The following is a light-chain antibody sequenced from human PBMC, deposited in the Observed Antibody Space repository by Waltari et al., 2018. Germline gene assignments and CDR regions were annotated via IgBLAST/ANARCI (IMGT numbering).Light chain of an antibody. V-gene: IGLV2-23*02. Sequence: QSALSQPASVSGSLGQSITISCTGSSSDIGSKKFVSWYQQHPGKAPKIMMYEVDKRPSGLSARFSGSKSGNTASLTISGLQPEDEADYYCCAYVGGVSLVLFGGGTKLTVL. CDR2: EVD. CDR3: CAYVGGVSLVL. J-gene: IGLJ2*01. CDR1: SSDIGSKKF.